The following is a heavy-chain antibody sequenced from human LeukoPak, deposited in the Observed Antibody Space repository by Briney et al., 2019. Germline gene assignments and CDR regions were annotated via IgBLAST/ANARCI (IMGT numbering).Heavy chain of an antibody. Sequence: SETLSLTCTVAGGSISSFYWGWIRQAPGKGVEWIGHTHSSGSTNYNPSLKSRVTISVDTSKNQFSLKLSSMTAADTAVYWCAGVLRVEMVANYWGQGTPVTVSS. CDR2: THSSGST. CDR1: GGSISSFY. D-gene: IGHD5-24*01. CDR3: AGVLRVEMVANY. V-gene: IGHV4-59*12. J-gene: IGHJ4*02.